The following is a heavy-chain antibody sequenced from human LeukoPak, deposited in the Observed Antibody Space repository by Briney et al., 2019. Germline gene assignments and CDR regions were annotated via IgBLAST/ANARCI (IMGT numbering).Heavy chain of an antibody. CDR1: GYTFTSYG. CDR2: ISAYNGNT. D-gene: IGHD6-13*01. J-gene: IGHJ4*02. Sequence: ASVKLSCKASGYTFTSYGISWVRQAPGQGLEWMGWISAYNGNTIYAQKLQRRVTMTTDTSTSTAYMELRSLRSVDTAVYYCARDGGAAAGTGRNDYWGQGTLVTVSS. CDR3: ARDGGAAAGTGRNDY. V-gene: IGHV1-18*01.